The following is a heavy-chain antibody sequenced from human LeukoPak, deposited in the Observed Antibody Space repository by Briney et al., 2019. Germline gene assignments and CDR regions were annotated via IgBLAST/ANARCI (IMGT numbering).Heavy chain of an antibody. V-gene: IGHV1-69*04. D-gene: IGHD3-22*01. Sequence: SVKVSCKASGGTFSSYAISWVRQAPGQGLEWMGRIIPILGIANYAQKFQGRVTITADKSTSTAYMELSSLRSEDTAVYYCASYNYYDGSGYGAGVRYWYFDLWGRGTLVTVSS. CDR2: IIPILGIA. J-gene: IGHJ2*01. CDR1: GGTFSSYA. CDR3: ASYNYYDGSGYGAGVRYWYFDL.